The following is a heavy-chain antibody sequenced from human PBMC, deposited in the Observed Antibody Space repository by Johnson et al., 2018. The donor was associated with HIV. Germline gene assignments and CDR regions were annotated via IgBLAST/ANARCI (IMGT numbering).Heavy chain of an antibody. CDR1: EFTFSNYA. J-gene: IGHJ3*02. Sequence: VQLVESGGGLVKPGGSLRLSCAVSEFTFSNYAMHWVRLTPGKGLQWVGRIKSKTDGGTTDYAAPVKGRFTVSRDDSKNTLYLQMNSLKTEDTAVYYCTTDSGGYAFDIWGQGTMVTVSS. V-gene: IGHV3-15*01. CDR2: IKSKTDGGTT. CDR3: TTDSGGYAFDI.